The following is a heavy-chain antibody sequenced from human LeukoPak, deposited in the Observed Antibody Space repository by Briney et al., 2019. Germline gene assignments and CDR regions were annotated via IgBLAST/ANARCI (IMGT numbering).Heavy chain of an antibody. Sequence: GGSLRLSCEASGLTFSNYGMSWVRQAPGKGLQWVSAITGDGTTTFYADSVKGRFTTSRDNAKESLYLEMNNVRVEDTAVYYCARDAGLRGAIWGRGTLVTVSS. J-gene: IGHJ2*01. CDR1: GLTFSNYG. V-gene: IGHV3-23*01. CDR2: ITGDGTTT. CDR3: ARDAGLRGAI.